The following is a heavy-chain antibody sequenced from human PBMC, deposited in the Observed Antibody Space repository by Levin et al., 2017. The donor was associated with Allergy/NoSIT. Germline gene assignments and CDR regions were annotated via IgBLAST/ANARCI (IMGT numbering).Heavy chain of an antibody. D-gene: IGHD3-3*01. Sequence: LSLTCAASGVTFNMYAMHWVRQAPGKGLEWVAVISYDGINKYYGDSVKGRFTISRDNSNNTLYLHMNSLRAEDTAVYYCAKDRDIDLRFLGGMDVWVQGTTVTVSS. CDR3: AKDRDIDLRFLGGMDV. CDR1: GVTFNMYA. CDR2: ISYDGINK. J-gene: IGHJ6*02. V-gene: IGHV3-30*18.